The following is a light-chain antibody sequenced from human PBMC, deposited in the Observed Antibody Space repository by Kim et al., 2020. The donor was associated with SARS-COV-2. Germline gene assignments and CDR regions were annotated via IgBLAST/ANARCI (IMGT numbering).Light chain of an antibody. CDR2: GAS. Sequence: WPGGEANPPSRGSKMVNGSILGWYQQKPGQPPRLLIYGASTRATGIPGRFSGSGPGTDFTLTIYRMQSEDFAIYYCQHDDSWLRTFGQGTKVDIK. CDR1: KMVNGSI. J-gene: IGKJ1*01. V-gene: IGKV3-20*01. CDR3: QHDDSWLRT.